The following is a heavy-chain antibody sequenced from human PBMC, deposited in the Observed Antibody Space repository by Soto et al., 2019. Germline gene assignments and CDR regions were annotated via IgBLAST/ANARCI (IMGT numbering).Heavy chain of an antibody. J-gene: IGHJ6*02. Sequence: ASVKVSCKASGYTFTSYVISWVRQAPGQGREWMGWISAYNGNTNYAQKLQGRVTMTTDTPTSTAYMELRSLRSDDTAVYYCARDQHYDFWSGPNPHYGMDVWGQGTTVTVSS. V-gene: IGHV1-18*01. CDR1: GYTFTSYV. CDR2: ISAYNGNT. D-gene: IGHD3-3*01. CDR3: ARDQHYDFWSGPNPHYGMDV.